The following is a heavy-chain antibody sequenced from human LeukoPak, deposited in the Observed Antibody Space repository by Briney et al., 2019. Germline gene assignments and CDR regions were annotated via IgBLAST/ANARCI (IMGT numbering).Heavy chain of an antibody. V-gene: IGHV3-23*01. D-gene: IGHD6-13*01. CDR3: AKEPIAAAGKWFVPYYFDY. CDR1: GLTFSSYA. J-gene: IGHJ4*02. Sequence: GGSLRLSCAASGLTFSSYAMSWVRQAPGKGLEWVSAISGSGGSTYYADSVKGRFTISRDNSKNTLYLQMNSLRAEDTAVYYCAKEPIAAAGKWFVPYYFDYWGQGTLVTVSS. CDR2: ISGSGGST.